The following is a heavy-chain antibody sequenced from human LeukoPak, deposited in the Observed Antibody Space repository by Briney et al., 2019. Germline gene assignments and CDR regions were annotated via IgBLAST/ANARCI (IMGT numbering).Heavy chain of an antibody. CDR2: IIPIFGTA. CDR3: ARVAPYYGSGSYYNLLFDY. D-gene: IGHD3-10*01. CDR1: GGTFSSYA. V-gene: IGHV1-69*06. Sequence: ASVKFSCTASGGTFSSYAISWVRQVPGHGLDWMAGIIPIFGTANYAQKFQGRVTITADKSTSTAYMELSSLRSEDTAVYYCARVAPYYGSGSYYNLLFDYWGQGTLVTVSS. J-gene: IGHJ4*02.